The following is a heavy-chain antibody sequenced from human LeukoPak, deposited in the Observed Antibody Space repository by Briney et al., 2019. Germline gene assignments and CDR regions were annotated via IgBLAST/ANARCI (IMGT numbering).Heavy chain of an antibody. J-gene: IGHJ6*02. V-gene: IGHV4-4*07. D-gene: IGHD2-21*02. CDR3: ALSLAVTAAYGMDI. CDR2: IYTSGST. CDR1: GGSISSYY. Sequence: SETLSLTCTVSGGSISSYYWSWIRQPAGKGLEWIGRIYTSGSTNYNPSLKSRVTMSVDTSKNQFSLKLSSVTAADTAVYYCALSLAVTAAYGMDIWGQGTTVTVSS.